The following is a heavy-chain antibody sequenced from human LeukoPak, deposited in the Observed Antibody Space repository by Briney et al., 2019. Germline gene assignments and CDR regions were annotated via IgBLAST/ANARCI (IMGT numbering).Heavy chain of an antibody. CDR2: ISYDGSNK. CDR1: GFTFSNYA. CDR3: LSGGGPSKDTAMSASIAFDI. D-gene: IGHD5-18*01. V-gene: IGHV3-30-3*01. J-gene: IGHJ3*02. Sequence: PGGSLRLSCAASGFTFSNYAMHWVRQAPGKGLEWVAVISYDGSNKYYADSVKGRFTISRDNAKNSLYLQMNSLRAEDTAVYYCLSGGGPSKDTAMSASIAFDIWGQGAMVTVSS.